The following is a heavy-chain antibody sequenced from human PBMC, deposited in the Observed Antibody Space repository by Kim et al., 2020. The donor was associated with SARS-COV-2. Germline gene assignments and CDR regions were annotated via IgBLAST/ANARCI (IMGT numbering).Heavy chain of an antibody. J-gene: IGHJ4*02. D-gene: IGHD3-22*01. V-gene: IGHV4-34*01. CDR2: T. CDR3: ARALDSTGFYH. Sequence: THSSPSLKARVSISADMSKRQFSLKLASVTAADTAVYFCARALDSTGFYHWGQGTLVTVSS.